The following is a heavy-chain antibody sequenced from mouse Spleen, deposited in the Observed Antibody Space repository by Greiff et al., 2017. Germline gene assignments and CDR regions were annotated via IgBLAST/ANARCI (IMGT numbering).Heavy chain of an antibody. CDR3: ARLRSSFMDY. CDR2: ISYDGSN. V-gene: IGHV3-6*01. Sequence: EVKLQESGPGLVKPSQSLSLTCSVTGYSITSGYYWNWIRQFPGNKLEWMGYISYDGSNNYNPSLKNRISITRDTSKNQFFLKLNSVTTEDTATYYCARLRSSFMDYWGQGTSVTVSS. D-gene: IGHD1-1*01. J-gene: IGHJ4*01. CDR1: GYSITSGYY.